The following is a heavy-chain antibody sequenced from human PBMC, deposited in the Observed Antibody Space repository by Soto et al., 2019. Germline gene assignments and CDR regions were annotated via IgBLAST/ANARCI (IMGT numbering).Heavy chain of an antibody. CDR1: GYIFTNYW. V-gene: IGHV5-51*01. J-gene: IGHJ6*02. D-gene: IGHD3-3*01. CDR3: ARHGRFDFWSADYYNHGMDV. CDR2: IFPGDSDT. Sequence: GESLKISCKGSGYIFTNYWIGWVRQMPGKGLEWIGIIFPGDSDTRRSPSFQGQVTISADKSISTAFLQWSSLKASDTAIYYCARHGRFDFWSADYYNHGMDVWGQGTTVTVSS.